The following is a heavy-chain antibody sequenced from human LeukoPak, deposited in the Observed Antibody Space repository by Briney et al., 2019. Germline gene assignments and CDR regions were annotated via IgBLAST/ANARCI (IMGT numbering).Heavy chain of an antibody. V-gene: IGHV3-21*01. CDR3: ARDFQEGGDYHAFDI. J-gene: IGHJ3*02. CDR1: GFTFSSYR. D-gene: IGHD4-17*01. Sequence: GGSLRLSCAASGFTFSSYRMNWVRQAPGKGLEWVSSISRSSSYTYYAESVKGRFTISRDNAKNSLYLQMNSLRAEDTAAYYCARDFQEGGDYHAFDIWGQGTKVTVSS. CDR2: ISRSSSYT.